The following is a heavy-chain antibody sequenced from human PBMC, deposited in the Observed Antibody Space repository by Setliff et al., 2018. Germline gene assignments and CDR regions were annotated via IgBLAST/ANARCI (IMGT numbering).Heavy chain of an antibody. CDR1: GGPLNSYS. D-gene: IGHD3-22*01. J-gene: IGHJ4*02. V-gene: IGHV1-69*02. Sequence: SVKVSCKASGGPLNSYSFSWVRQAPGQGLEWMGRIIPVLDITRYSQKFQGRVTITADKSTGIIYMELTSLRSADTAGYYCARHPPPPNYFDIGALDSWGQGTLVTVSS. CDR2: IIPVLDIT. CDR3: ARHPPPPNYFDIGALDS.